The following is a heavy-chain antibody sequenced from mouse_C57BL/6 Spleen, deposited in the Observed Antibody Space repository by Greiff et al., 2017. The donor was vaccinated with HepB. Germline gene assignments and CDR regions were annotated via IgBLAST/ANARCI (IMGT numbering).Heavy chain of an antibody. CDR2: IDPNSGGT. CDR1: GYTFTSYW. V-gene: IGHV1-72*01. D-gene: IGHD1-1*01. Sequence: QVQLQQPGAELVKPGASVKLSCKASGYTFTSYWMHWVKQRPGRGLEWIGGIDPNSGGTKYNEKFKSKATLTVDKPSSTAYMQLSSLTSEDSAVYYCARSGKFITSSNWGQGTTLTVSS. CDR3: ARSGKFITSSN. J-gene: IGHJ2*01.